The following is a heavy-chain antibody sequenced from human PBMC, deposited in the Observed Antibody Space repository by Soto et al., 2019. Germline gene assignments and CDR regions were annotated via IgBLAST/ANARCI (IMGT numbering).Heavy chain of an antibody. CDR3: ARTLGVTTMELTLGDY. Sequence: GGSLRLSCAASGFTFSSYGMHWVRQAPGKGLEWVAVIWYDGSNKYYADSVKGRFTISRDNSKNTLYLQMNSLRAEDTAVYYCARTLGVTTMELTLGDYWGQGTLVTVSS. J-gene: IGHJ4*02. CDR2: IWYDGSNK. V-gene: IGHV3-33*01. CDR1: GFTFSSYG. D-gene: IGHD5-12*01.